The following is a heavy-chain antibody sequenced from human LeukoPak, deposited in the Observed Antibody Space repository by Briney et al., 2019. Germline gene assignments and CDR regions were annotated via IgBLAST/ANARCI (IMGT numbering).Heavy chain of an antibody. J-gene: IGHJ4*02. V-gene: IGHV3-23*01. Sequence: GGSLRLSCVTFGFTFSNYAMTWVRQAPGKGLEWVSGISGSGGSTYYADSVKGRFTISRDNSKNTLYLQMNSLRAEDTAVYYCAKGALQLEPPPFDYWGQGTLVTVSS. CDR2: ISGSGGST. CDR1: GFTFSNYA. D-gene: IGHD1-1*01. CDR3: AKGALQLEPPPFDY.